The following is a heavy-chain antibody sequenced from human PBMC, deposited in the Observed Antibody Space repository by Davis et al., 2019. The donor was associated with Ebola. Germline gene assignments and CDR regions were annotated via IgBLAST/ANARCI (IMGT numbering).Heavy chain of an antibody. CDR2: IYYSGST. Sequence: MPSETLSLTCTVPGGSISSYYWSWLRQPPGKGLEWIGYIYYSGSTNYNPSLKSRVTISVDTSKNQFSLKLSSVTAADTAVYYCARDRHYSNYGGWDYWGQGTLVTVSS. D-gene: IGHD4-11*01. CDR3: ARDRHYSNYGGWDY. J-gene: IGHJ4*02. CDR1: GGSISSYY. V-gene: IGHV4-59*01.